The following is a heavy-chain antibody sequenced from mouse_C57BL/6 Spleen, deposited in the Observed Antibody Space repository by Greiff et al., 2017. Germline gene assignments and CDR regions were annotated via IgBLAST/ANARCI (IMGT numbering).Heavy chain of an antibody. CDR3: AIYYDYGDAMDY. CDR2: IYPGSGST. Sequence: QVQLQQSGAELVKPGASVKMSCKASGYTFTSYWITWVKQRPGQGLEWIGDIYPGSGSTNYNEKFKSKATLTVDTSSSTAYMQLSSLTSEDSAVYYCAIYYDYGDAMDYWGQGTSVTVSS. CDR1: GYTFTSYW. V-gene: IGHV1-55*01. J-gene: IGHJ4*01. D-gene: IGHD2-4*01.